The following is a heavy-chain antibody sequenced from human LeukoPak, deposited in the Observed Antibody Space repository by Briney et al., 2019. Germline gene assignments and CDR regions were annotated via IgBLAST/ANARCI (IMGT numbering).Heavy chain of an antibody. CDR2: IYSGGST. J-gene: IGHJ4*02. Sequence: PGGSLRLSCAASGFTVRSYYMAWVRQAPGKGLEWVSVIYSGGSTYYADSVKGRFTISRDNSKNTLYLQMNSLRAEDTAVYYCAKDQYYYDSSGSTYYFDYWGQGTLVTVSS. D-gene: IGHD3-22*01. CDR1: GFTVRSYY. CDR3: AKDQYYYDSSGSTYYFDY. V-gene: IGHV3-66*01.